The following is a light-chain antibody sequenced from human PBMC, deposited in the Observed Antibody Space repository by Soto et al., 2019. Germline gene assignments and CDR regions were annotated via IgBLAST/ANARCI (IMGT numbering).Light chain of an antibody. Sequence: DIQLTQSPSSLSASVGGRFTMTCPASETISTFLNWYQHKPGKAPKLLXYPASTLQSGVPSRFRGSGSGTDFTLTISSLQPEDFATYYCQQFNTYPITFGQGTRLEIK. CDR1: ETISTF. J-gene: IGKJ5*01. V-gene: IGKV1-9*01. CDR2: PAS. CDR3: QQFNTYPIT.